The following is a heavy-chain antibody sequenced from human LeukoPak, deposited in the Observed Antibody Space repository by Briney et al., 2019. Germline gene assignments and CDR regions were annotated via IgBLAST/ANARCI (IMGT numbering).Heavy chain of an antibody. CDR1: GGSFSGYY. J-gene: IGHJ1*01. CDR2: INQSGRT. V-gene: IGHV4-34*01. CDR3: ARGSRQYSFDFPAEYLQR. Sequence: SETLSLTCAVYGGSFSGYYWSWIRQPPGKGLEWIGEINQSGRTNYNPSLESRVTISVDMSKNQLSLKLSSVTAADTAVYYCARGSRQYSFDFPAEYLQRWGQGTLVTVSS. D-gene: IGHD6-6*01.